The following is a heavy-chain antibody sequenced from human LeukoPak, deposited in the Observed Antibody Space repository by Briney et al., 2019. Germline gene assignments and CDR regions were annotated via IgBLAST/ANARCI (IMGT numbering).Heavy chain of an antibody. Sequence: ASVKVSCKASGYTFTSYGISWVRQAPGQGLEWMGRINPNSGGTNYAQKFQGRVTMTRDTSISTAYMELSRLRSDDTAVYYCAREYSSSWSERNAFDIWGQGTMVTVSS. V-gene: IGHV1-2*06. CDR2: INPNSGGT. CDR3: AREYSSSWSERNAFDI. J-gene: IGHJ3*02. CDR1: GYTFTSYG. D-gene: IGHD6-13*01.